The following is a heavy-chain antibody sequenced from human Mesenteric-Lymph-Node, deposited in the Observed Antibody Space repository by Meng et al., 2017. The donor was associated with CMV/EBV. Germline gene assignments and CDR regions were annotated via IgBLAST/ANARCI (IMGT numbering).Heavy chain of an antibody. Sequence: ESLKISCTASGFTFNDHYMTWIRQAPGKGLEWIGEINHSGSTNYSPSLKSRVTISIDTSQKQFSLKLSSVTAADTAVYYCARGLMGYSYGFFDYWGQGTLVTVSS. J-gene: IGHJ4*02. CDR3: ARGLMGYSYGFFDY. CDR2: INHSGST. D-gene: IGHD5-18*01. V-gene: IGHV4-34*01. CDR1: GFTFNDHY.